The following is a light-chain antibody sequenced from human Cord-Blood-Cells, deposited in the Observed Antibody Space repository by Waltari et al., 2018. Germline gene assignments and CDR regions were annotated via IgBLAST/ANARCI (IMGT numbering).Light chain of an antibody. CDR1: QIISSY. J-gene: IGKJ1*01. CDR2: AAS. CDR3: QQSYSTPWT. V-gene: IGKV1-39*01. Sequence: DIPMTQSPSSRSACVGDRVTITCRGSQIISSYLNWYQQKPGKAPKLLIYAASSLPSGVPARFSGSGSGTDFTLTISSLEPEDFAAYYCQQSYSTPWTFGQGTKVEIK.